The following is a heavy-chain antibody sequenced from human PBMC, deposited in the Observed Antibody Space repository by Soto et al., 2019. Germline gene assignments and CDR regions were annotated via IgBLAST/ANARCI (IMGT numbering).Heavy chain of an antibody. J-gene: IGHJ4*02. Sequence: EVQLVESGGGLVQPGGSLRLSCAASGFTFSDYWMSWVRQTPEKGLEWVANIKEDGSETYYADSAKGRFTVSKEISKNTVFLLMNALRHEDTALYFCVRDSGWPILNFDSWGQGTLVTVSS. V-gene: IGHV3-7*01. D-gene: IGHD3-10*01. CDR1: GFTFSDYW. CDR3: VRDSGWPILNFDS. CDR2: IKEDGSET.